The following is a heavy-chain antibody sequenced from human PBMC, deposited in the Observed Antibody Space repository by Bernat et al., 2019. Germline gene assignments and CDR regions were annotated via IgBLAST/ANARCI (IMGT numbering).Heavy chain of an antibody. D-gene: IGHD2-15*01. Sequence: QVQLVESGGGVVQPGRSLRLSCAASGFTFTFGSYGMHWVRQAPGKGLEWVAVISYEGSLQYYADSVQGRFTISRDSSDNTLYLQMNSLSADDTALYYCARYNDVVAAFGIWGQGTMVTVSS. CDR1: GFTFTFGSYG. J-gene: IGHJ3*02. V-gene: IGHV3-30*03. CDR2: ISYEGSLQ. CDR3: ARYNDVVAAFGI.